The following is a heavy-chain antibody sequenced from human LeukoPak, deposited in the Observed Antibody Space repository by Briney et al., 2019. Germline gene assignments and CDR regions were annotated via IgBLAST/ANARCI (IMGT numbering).Heavy chain of an antibody. CDR3: AKDRIVVVPAAIRNWFDP. J-gene: IGHJ5*02. CDR2: ISGSGGST. CDR1: GFTFSSYA. D-gene: IGHD2-2*01. V-gene: IGHV3-23*01. Sequence: GGSLRLSCAASGFTFSSYAMSWVRQAPGKGLEWVSAISGSGGSTYYADSVKGRFTISRGTSKNTLYLQMNSLRAEDTAVYYCAKDRIVVVPAAIRNWFDPWGQGTLVTVSS.